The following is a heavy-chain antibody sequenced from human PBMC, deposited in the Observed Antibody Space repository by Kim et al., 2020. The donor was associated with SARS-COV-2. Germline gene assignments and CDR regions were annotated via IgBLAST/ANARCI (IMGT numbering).Heavy chain of an antibody. V-gene: IGHV5-51*01. J-gene: IGHJ6*02. Sequence: GESLKISCKGSGYSFTSYWIGWVRQMPGKGLEWMGIIYPCDSDTRYSPSFQGQVTISADKSISTAYLQWSSLKASDTAMYYCARSAYGYYGSGGYMGVMAVRGQGTTVTVSS. CDR2: IYPCDSDT. CDR3: ARSAYGYYGSGGYMGVMAV. D-gene: IGHD3-10*01. CDR1: GYSFTSYW.